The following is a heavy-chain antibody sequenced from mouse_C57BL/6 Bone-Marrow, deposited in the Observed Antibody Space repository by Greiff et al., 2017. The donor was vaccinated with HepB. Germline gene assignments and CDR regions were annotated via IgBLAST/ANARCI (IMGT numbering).Heavy chain of an antibody. CDR2: INPSNGGT. CDR3: SRSVPPSSTVALGPY. CDR1: GYTFTSYW. D-gene: IGHD1-1*01. V-gene: IGHV1-53*01. J-gene: IGHJ2*01. Sequence: QVQLKQSGTELVKPGASVKLSCKASGYTFTSYWMHWVKQRPGQGLEWIGNINPSNGGTNYNEKFKSKATLTVDKSSSTAYMQLSSLTSGDSAVYYCSRSVPPSSTVALGPYWGQGTTLTVSS.